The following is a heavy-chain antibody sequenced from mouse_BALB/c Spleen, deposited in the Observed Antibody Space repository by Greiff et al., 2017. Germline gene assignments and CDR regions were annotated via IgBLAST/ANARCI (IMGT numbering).Heavy chain of an antibody. Sequence: VQLQQSGPELVKPGASVKISCKASGYTFTDYNMHWVKQSHGKSLEWIGYIYPYNGGTGYNQKFKSKATLTVDNSSSTAYMELRSLTSEDSAVYYCASEDYGYGYFDYWGQGTTLTVSS. CDR1: GYTFTDYN. D-gene: IGHD1-2*01. CDR2: IYPYNGGT. V-gene: IGHV1S29*02. J-gene: IGHJ2*01. CDR3: ASEDYGYGYFDY.